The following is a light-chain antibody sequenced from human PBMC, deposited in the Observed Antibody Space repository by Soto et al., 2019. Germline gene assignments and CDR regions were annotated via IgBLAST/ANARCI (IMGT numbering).Light chain of an antibody. CDR1: QSVNNN. J-gene: IGKJ2*01. V-gene: IGKV3-15*01. CDR2: GAS. Sequence: IVMTQSPATLSVSPGERATLSCRASQSVNNNLAWYQQKPGQAPSLLIFGASTRATGIPTRLSGSGSGTDFTLTISSLQSEDFAVYYCKQYNNWPRTFGQGTKLDIK. CDR3: KQYNNWPRT.